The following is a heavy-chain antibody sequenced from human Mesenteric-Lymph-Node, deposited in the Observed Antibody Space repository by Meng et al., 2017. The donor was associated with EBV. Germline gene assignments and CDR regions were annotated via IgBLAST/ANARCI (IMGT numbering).Heavy chain of an antibody. Sequence: VSLVGSGGGSIQPGGSLRLSCAASGFTVSSNYMTWVRQAPGKGLEWLSIIYGSGRTYYADSVKGRFTISRDNSKNTVYLQMNSLRAEDTAVYYCARENYLGSGVHLDYWGQGSLVTVSS. CDR1: GFTVSSNY. CDR2: IYGSGRT. CDR3: ARENYLGSGVHLDY. J-gene: IGHJ4*02. D-gene: IGHD3-10*01. V-gene: IGHV3-53*01.